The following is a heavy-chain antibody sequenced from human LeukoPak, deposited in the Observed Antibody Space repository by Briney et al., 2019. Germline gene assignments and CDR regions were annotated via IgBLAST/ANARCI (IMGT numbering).Heavy chain of an antibody. CDR1: GGSISSYC. V-gene: IGHV4-59*01. Sequence: SETLSLTCTVSGGSISSYCWSWIRQPPGKGLEWIGYIYYSGSTNYNPSLKSRVTISVDTSKNQFSLKLSSVTAADTAVYYCARKRDDDAFDIWGQGTMVTVSS. J-gene: IGHJ3*02. CDR2: IYYSGST. CDR3: ARKRDDDAFDI. D-gene: IGHD5-24*01.